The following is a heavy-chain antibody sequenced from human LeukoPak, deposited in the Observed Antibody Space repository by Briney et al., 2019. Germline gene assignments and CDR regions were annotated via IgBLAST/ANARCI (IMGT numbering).Heavy chain of an antibody. Sequence: PGASLRLSCAASGFTFSSYAMSWVRQAPGKGLEWVSAISGSGGNTYYADSVKGRFTISRDNSKNTLYLQMNSLRAEDTAVYYCAKDHEIAVAGDWFDPWGQGTLVTVSS. D-gene: IGHD6-19*01. V-gene: IGHV3-23*01. CDR2: ISGSGGNT. J-gene: IGHJ5*02. CDR1: GFTFSSYA. CDR3: AKDHEIAVAGDWFDP.